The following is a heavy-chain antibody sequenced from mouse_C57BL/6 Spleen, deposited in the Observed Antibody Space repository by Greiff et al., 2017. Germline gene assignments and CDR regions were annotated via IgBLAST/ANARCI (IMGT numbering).Heavy chain of an antibody. V-gene: IGHV5-4*01. CDR1: GFTFSSYA. D-gene: IGHD1-1*01. Sequence: EVQLVESGGGLVKPGGSLKLSCAASGFTFSSYAMSWVRQTPEKRLEWVATISDGGSYTYYPDNVKGRFTISRDNAKNNLYLQMSHLKSEDTAMYYCAREGTTVVARYAMDYWGQGTSVTVSS. J-gene: IGHJ4*01. CDR2: ISDGGSYT. CDR3: AREGTTVVARYAMDY.